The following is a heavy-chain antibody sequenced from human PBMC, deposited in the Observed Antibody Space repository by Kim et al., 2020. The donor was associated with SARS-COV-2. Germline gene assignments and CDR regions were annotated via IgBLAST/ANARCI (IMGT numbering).Heavy chain of an antibody. Sequence: ASVKVSCKASGCTFTSYAMHWVRQAPGQRLEWMGWINAGNGNTKYSQKFQGRVTITRDTSASTAYMELSSLRSEDTAVYYCAREGEQQLVRGDFDYWGQGTLVTVSS. D-gene: IGHD6-13*01. CDR2: INAGNGNT. CDR1: GCTFTSYA. CDR3: AREGEQQLVRGDFDY. V-gene: IGHV1-3*01. J-gene: IGHJ4*02.